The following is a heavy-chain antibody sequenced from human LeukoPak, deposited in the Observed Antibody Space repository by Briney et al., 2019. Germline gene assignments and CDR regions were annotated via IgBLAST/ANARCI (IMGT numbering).Heavy chain of an antibody. J-gene: IGHJ4*02. CDR3: AQGRSGWPYYFDY. V-gene: IGHV3-23*01. D-gene: IGHD6-19*01. CDR1: GFTFSSYA. Sequence: PGGSLRLSCAASGFTFSSYAMSWVRQAPGKGLEWVSAISGSGGSTYYADSVKGRFTISRDNSKNTLYLQMNSLRAEDTAVYYCAQGRSGWPYYFDYWGQGTLVTVSS. CDR2: ISGSGGST.